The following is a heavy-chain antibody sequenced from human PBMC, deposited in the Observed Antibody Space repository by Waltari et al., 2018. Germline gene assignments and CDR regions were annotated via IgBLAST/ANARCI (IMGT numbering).Heavy chain of an antibody. CDR2: INPNRGGT. Sequence: QVQLVKSGAEVKKPGDSVQVPCKAYGYTFTDYHMHWVRQAPGQGLEWMGRINPNRGGTNYAQKFQGRVTMTRDTSISTAYMELSRLGSDDTAVYYFARDLAATGTGACDYWGQGTLVTVSS. J-gene: IGHJ4*02. D-gene: IGHD6-13*01. CDR1: GYTFTDYH. CDR3: ARDLAATGTGACDY. V-gene: IGHV1-2*06.